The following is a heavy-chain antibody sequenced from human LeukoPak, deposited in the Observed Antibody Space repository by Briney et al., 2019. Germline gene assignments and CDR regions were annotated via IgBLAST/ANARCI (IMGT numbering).Heavy chain of an antibody. V-gene: IGHV3-23*01. Sequence: GGSLRLSCAASGFTFSSYAMSWVRQAPGKGLEWVSAISGSGGSTYYADSVKGRFTISRDNSKNTLYLQMNSLRAEDTAVYYCAKDASTGYSSGWVLDPWGQGTLVTVSS. CDR3: AKDASTGYSSGWVLDP. CDR2: ISGSGGST. CDR1: GFTFSSYA. J-gene: IGHJ5*02. D-gene: IGHD6-19*01.